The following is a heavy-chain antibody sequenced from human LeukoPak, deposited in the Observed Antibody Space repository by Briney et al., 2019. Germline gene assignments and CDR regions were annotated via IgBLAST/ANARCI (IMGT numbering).Heavy chain of an antibody. CDR1: GGSISSKSCF. CDR2: IYYSGST. J-gene: IGHJ3*02. CDR3: ARVLYHDILTGHYMGDGSRNGFDI. V-gene: IGHV4-39*01. D-gene: IGHD3-9*01. Sequence: SETLSLTCTVSGGSISSKSCFWGWVRQPPGKGLEWIASIYYSGSTYYNPSLKSRVTISVDTSKNQFSLKLSSVTAADTAVYYCARVLYHDILTGHYMGDGSRNGFDIWGQGTMVIVSS.